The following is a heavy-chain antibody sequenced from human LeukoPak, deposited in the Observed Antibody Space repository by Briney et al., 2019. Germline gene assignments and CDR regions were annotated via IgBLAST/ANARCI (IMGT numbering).Heavy chain of an antibody. V-gene: IGHV4-39*01. CDR1: GGSISSSSYY. J-gene: IGHJ6*02. D-gene: IGHD6-13*01. CDR2: IYYSGST. CDR3: ARHPGPNIAAASWDYYYYGMDV. Sequence: SETLSLTCTVSGGSISSSSYYWGWIRQPPGKGLEWIGSIYYSGSTYYNPSLKSRVTISVDTSKNQFSLKLSSVTAADTAVYYCARHPGPNIAAASWDYYYYGMDVWGQGTTVTVSS.